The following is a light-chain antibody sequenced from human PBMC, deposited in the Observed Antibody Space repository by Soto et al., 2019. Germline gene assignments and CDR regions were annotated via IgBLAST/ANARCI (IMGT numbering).Light chain of an antibody. CDR1: QTVTTSQ. CDR2: AAS. J-gene: IGKJ4*01. V-gene: IGKV3-20*01. CDR3: QQYGSAPFT. Sequence: EVVLTQSPGTLSLSPGERATLSCRASQTVTTSQLTWFQQKPGQAPRLLIYAASIRAAGIPDRFSGSGSGTDFTLTISRLEPVDVAVYYCQQYGSAPFTFGGGTKVEIK.